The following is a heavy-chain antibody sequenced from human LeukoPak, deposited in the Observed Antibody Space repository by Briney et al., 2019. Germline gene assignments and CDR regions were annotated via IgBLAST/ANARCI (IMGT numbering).Heavy chain of an antibody. CDR1: GGSMSTYS. Sequence: SETLSLTCTVSGGSMSTYSWSWIRQPPGKGLEWIGYIYHSGSTYYNPSLKSRVTISVDRSKNQFSLKLSSVTAADTAVYYCARGGYYYDSSGYDYWGQGTLVTVSS. CDR3: ARGGYYYDSSGYDY. CDR2: IYHSGST. J-gene: IGHJ4*02. D-gene: IGHD3-22*01. V-gene: IGHV4-30-2*01.